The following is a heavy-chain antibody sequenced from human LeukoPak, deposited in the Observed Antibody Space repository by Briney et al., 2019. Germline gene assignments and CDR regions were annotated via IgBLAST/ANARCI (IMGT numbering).Heavy chain of an antibody. J-gene: IGHJ6*02. Sequence: SETLSLTCAVYGGSFSGYYWSWIRQPPGKGLEWIGEINHSGSTNYNPSLKSRVTISVDTSKNQFSLKLSSVTAADTAVYYCARGPDSSGYYYGGGSRWVPYYYYGMDVWGQGTTVTVSS. CDR1: GGSFSGYY. V-gene: IGHV4-34*01. D-gene: IGHD3-22*01. CDR3: ARGPDSSGYYYGGGSRWVPYYYYGMDV. CDR2: INHSGST.